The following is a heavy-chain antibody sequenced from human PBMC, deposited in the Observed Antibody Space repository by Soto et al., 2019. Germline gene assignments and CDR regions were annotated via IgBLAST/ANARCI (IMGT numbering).Heavy chain of an antibody. Sequence: SETLSLTCAVYGGPFSGYYWSWIRQPPWKGLEWIGEINHSGSTNYNPSLKSRVTISVDTSKNQFSLKLSSVTGADTAVYYRARVAGDIPLRLFDYWGQGILVTVSS. V-gene: IGHV4-34*01. CDR1: GGPFSGYY. CDR3: ARVAGDIPLRLFDY. CDR2: INHSGST. D-gene: IGHD2-15*01. J-gene: IGHJ4*02.